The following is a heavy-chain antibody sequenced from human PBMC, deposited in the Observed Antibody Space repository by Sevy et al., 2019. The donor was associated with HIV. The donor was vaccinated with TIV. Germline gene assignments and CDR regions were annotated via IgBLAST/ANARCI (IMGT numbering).Heavy chain of an antibody. CDR1: GGSISSSSYY. CDR2: IYYSGST. D-gene: IGHD4-17*01. Sequence: SETLSLTCTVSGGSISSSSYYWGWIRQPPGKGLEWIGNIYYSGSTYYNPSLKSRVTISVDTSKNQFSLKLSSVTAPDTAVYHCARYPYYGDYLDYWGQGTLVTVSS. V-gene: IGHV4-39*01. CDR3: ARYPYYGDYLDY. J-gene: IGHJ4*02.